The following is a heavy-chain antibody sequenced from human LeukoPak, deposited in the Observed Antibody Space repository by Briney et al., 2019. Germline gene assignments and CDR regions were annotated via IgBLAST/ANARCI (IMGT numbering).Heavy chain of an antibody. CDR2: INEAGNEK. V-gene: IGHV3-7*01. CDR3: VRDDGSLIGRD. D-gene: IGHD2/OR15-2a*01. J-gene: IGHJ3*01. Sequence: PGGSLRLSCAASGFTFSSNWMGWVRQAPGKGLEWVANINEAGNEKYYGDSVTGRFTIASDNANKLLDLQMNSLRGDDSAVYYCVRDDGSLIGRDWGQGTMVTVSS. CDR1: GFTFSSNW.